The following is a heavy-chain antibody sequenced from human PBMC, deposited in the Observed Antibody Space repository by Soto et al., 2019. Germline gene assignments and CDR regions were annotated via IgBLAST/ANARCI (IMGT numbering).Heavy chain of an antibody. J-gene: IGHJ4*02. V-gene: IGHV3-30*18. CDR1: GFIFSSYG. D-gene: IGHD2-15*01. CDR3: AKEVHCGGGSCSWSEGFDY. CDR2: ISYEGSHT. Sequence: QVQLVESGGGVVQPGRSLRLSCAASGFIFSSYGMHWVRQAQGKGLEWVAVISYEGSHTYYADSVKGRFTITRDNPKNTLYLQMNSLRPEDTAVYYCAKEVHCGGGSCSWSEGFDYWGQGTLLTVSS.